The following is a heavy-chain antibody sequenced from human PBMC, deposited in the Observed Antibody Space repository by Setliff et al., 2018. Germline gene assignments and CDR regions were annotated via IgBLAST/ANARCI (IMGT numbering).Heavy chain of an antibody. Sequence: GASVKVSCKASGYTFTNYDINWVRQATGQGLEWMGWINPNSGNTGYAQNFQGRVTMTRNTSISTAYMELSSLRFEDTAVYYCATNLNSGSLTPDAFDIWGQGTMVTVSS. J-gene: IGHJ3*02. D-gene: IGHD1-26*01. CDR3: ATNLNSGSLTPDAFDI. CDR2: INPNSGNT. V-gene: IGHV1-8*02. CDR1: GYTFTNYD.